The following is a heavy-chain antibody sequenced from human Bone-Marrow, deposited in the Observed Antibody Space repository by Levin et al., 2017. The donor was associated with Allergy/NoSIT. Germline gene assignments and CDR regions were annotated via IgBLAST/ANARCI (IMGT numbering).Heavy chain of an antibody. J-gene: IGHJ4*01. D-gene: IGHD2-8*01. CDR2: VYHSGST. Sequence: SQTLSLTCSVSNFSIASNYYWGWLRQPPGTGLEWIGSVYHSGSTYYNPSLQSRVTVSADTSRNHFSLKMKSVTVADTAVYYCVRVYTNAVYFDFWGRGSLVTVSS. CDR1: NFSIASNYY. CDR3: VRVYTNAVYFDF. V-gene: IGHV4-38-2*02.